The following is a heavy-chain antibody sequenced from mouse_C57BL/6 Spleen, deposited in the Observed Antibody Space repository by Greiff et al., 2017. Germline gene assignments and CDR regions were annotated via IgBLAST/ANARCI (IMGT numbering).Heavy chain of an antibody. D-gene: IGHD1-1*01. CDR2: INPNNGGT. V-gene: IGHV1-26*01. Sequence: VQLQQSGPELVKPGASVKISCKASGYTFTDYYMNWVKQSHGKSLEWIGDINPNNGGTSYNQKFKGKATLTVDKSSSAAYMERRSLTSEDSAVYYCARGNTTVVDYYAMDYWGQGTSVTVSS. J-gene: IGHJ4*01. CDR1: GYTFTDYY. CDR3: ARGNTTVVDYYAMDY.